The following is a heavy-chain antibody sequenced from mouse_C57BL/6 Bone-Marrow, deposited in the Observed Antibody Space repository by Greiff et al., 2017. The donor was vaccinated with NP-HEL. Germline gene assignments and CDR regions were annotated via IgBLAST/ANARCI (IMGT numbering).Heavy chain of an antibody. V-gene: IGHV1-81*01. Sequence: QVQLQQSGAELARPGASVKLSCKASGYTFTSYGISWVKQRPGQGLEWIGEIYPRSGNTYYNEKFKGKATLTADKSSSTAYMELRSLTSEDSAVYFCARSEDALYAMDYWGQGTSVTVSS. CDR3: ARSEDALYAMDY. CDR2: IYPRSGNT. J-gene: IGHJ4*01. CDR1: GYTFTSYG.